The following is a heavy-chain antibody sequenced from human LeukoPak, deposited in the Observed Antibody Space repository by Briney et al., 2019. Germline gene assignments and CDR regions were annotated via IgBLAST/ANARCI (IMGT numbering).Heavy chain of an antibody. D-gene: IGHD6-19*01. CDR1: GYTFTSYG. CDR3: ARGPGIAVAGSNWY. CDR2: ISAYNGNT. Sequence: GASVKVSCKASGYTFTSYGISWVRQAPGQGLEWMGWISAYNGNTNYAQKLQGRVTMTTDTSTSTAYMELRSLRSDNTAVYYCARGPGIAVAGSNWYWGQGTLVTVSS. V-gene: IGHV1-18*01. J-gene: IGHJ4*02.